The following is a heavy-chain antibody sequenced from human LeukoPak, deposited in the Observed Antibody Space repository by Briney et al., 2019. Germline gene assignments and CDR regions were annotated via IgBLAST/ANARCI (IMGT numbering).Heavy chain of an antibody. Sequence: SETLSLTCTVSGGSVSDYYWSWIRQSPGKGLEWIGYIYYTGTSYNPSLKSRVTISADTSKNQFSLNLSSVTAADTAVYYCASRELGNDYWGQGTLVTVSS. CDR2: IYYTGT. V-gene: IGHV4-59*02. CDR1: GGSVSDYY. D-gene: IGHD7-27*01. CDR3: ASRELGNDY. J-gene: IGHJ4*02.